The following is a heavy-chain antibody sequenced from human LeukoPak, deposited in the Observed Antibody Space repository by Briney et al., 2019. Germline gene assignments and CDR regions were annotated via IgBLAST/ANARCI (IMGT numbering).Heavy chain of an antibody. D-gene: IGHD5-12*01. V-gene: IGHV4-34*01. CDR3: ARRRGSGYDKIARLDY. CDR2: INHSGST. Sequence: PSETLSLTCAVYGGSFSGYYWSWIRQPPGKGLEWIGEINHSGSTNYNPSLKSRVTISVDTSKNQFSLKLSSVTAADTAVYYRARRRGSGYDKIARLDYWGQGTLVTVSS. J-gene: IGHJ4*02. CDR1: GGSFSGYY.